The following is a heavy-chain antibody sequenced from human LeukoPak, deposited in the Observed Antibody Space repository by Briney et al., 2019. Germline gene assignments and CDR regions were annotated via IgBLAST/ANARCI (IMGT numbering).Heavy chain of an antibody. V-gene: IGHV1-2*04. Sequence: ASVTVSCTTSGYIFTGYYMHLVRLAPGPGLEWMGWINPNSGDTNYAQKFQGWVTMTRDTSISTTYMELSRLRSDETDIYYCARGYCGGERCYPRFDFDFWGQGTQVTVSS. D-gene: IGHD2-21*01. J-gene: IGHJ4*02. CDR3: ARGYCGGERCYPRFDFDF. CDR1: GYIFTGYY. CDR2: INPNSGDT.